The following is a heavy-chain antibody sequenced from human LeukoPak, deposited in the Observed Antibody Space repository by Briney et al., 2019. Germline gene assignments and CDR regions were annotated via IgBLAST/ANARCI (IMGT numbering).Heavy chain of an antibody. Sequence: PGGSLRLSCAASGFTFDDYAMHWVRQAPGKGLEWVSGISWNSGSIGYADSVKGRFTVSRDNAKNSLYLQMNSLRAEDTAVYYCAKRSRTEYSRAFDIWGQGTMVTVSS. CDR2: ISWNSGSI. CDR3: AKRSRTEYSRAFDI. V-gene: IGHV3-9*01. J-gene: IGHJ3*02. CDR1: GFTFDDYA. D-gene: IGHD6-6*01.